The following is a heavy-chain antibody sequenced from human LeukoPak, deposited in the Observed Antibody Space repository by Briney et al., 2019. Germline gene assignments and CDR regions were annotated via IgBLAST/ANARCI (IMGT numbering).Heavy chain of an antibody. CDR2: ILSSGST. D-gene: IGHD1-14*01. CDR1: SGSINNYY. V-gene: IGHV4-59*01. J-gene: IGHJ3*02. Sequence: SETLSLTCTVSSGSINNYYWSWIRQTPGKGLEWIGYILSSGSTNYNPSVKSRVTISVDTSKNQFSLKLSSVTAADTAVYYCARTNHISEPAFGTRGQGSVVIVTS. CDR3: ARTNHISEPAFGT.